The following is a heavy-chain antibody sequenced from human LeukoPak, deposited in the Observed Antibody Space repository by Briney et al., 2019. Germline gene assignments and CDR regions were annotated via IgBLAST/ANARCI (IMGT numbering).Heavy chain of an antibody. CDR1: GGSFSGYY. CDR3: AGNYGDHGGNY. V-gene: IGHV4-34*01. J-gene: IGHJ4*02. Sequence: PSETLSLTCAVYGGSFSGYYWSWIRQPPGKGLEWIGEINHSGSTNYNPPLKSRVTISVDTSKNQFSLKLSSVTAADTAVYYCAGNYGDHGGNYWGQGTLVTVSS. D-gene: IGHD4-17*01. CDR2: INHSGST.